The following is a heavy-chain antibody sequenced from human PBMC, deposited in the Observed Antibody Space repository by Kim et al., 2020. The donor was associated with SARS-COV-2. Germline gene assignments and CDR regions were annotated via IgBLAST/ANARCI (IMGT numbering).Heavy chain of an antibody. CDR1: GFTFSSSA. J-gene: IGHJ1*01. V-gene: IGHV3-23*01. D-gene: IGHD6-13*01. Sequence: GGSLRLSCAASGFTFSSSALSWVRQAPGKGLEWVSTISVSGGTTYFADFVKGRFTISRDNSKNTLYLQMNSLRADDTAVFYCAKVEAAAGTLHHWGQGTLVTVSS. CDR3: AKVEAAAGTLHH. CDR2: ISVSGGTT.